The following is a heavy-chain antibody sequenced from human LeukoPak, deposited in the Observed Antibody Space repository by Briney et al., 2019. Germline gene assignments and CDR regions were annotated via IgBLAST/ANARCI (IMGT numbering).Heavy chain of an antibody. Sequence: GESLKISCKGSGYSFTSHWIGWVRQMPGKGLEWMGIIYPGDSDTRYSPSFQGQVTISADKSISTAYLQWSSLKASDTAMYYCARAYCTNGVCYNVDYWGQGTLVTVSS. V-gene: IGHV5-51*01. CDR2: IYPGDSDT. D-gene: IGHD2-8*01. J-gene: IGHJ4*02. CDR1: GYSFTSHW. CDR3: ARAYCTNGVCYNVDY.